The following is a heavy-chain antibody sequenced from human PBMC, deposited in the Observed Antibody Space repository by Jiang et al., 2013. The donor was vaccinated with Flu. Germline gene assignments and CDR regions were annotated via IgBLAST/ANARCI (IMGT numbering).Heavy chain of an antibody. CDR1: GGSISSYY. CDR3: ARHQSGTYYYYGMDV. V-gene: IGHV4-59*08. CDR2: IYYSGST. J-gene: IGHJ6*04. Sequence: PGLVKPSETLSLTCTVSGGSISSYYWSWIRQPPGKGLEWIGYIYYSGSTNYNPSLKSRVTISVDTSKNQFSLKLSSVTAADTAVYYCARHQSGTYYYYGMDVWGKGTTVTVSS. D-gene: IGHD6-25*01.